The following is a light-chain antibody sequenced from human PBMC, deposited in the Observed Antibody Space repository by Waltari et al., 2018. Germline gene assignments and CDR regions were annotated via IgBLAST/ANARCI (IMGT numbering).Light chain of an antibody. V-gene: IGKV3-11*01. CDR1: QSVSHY. Sequence: EIVLTQSPVTLSLSPGERATRSCRASQSVSHYLAWFQQKPGQAPRLLIYEASRRATGIPTRFSGSGSATDFTLTISSLEPEDFAVYYCQQRSNWLFTFGPGTKVEIK. CDR3: QQRSNWLFT. J-gene: IGKJ3*01. CDR2: EAS.